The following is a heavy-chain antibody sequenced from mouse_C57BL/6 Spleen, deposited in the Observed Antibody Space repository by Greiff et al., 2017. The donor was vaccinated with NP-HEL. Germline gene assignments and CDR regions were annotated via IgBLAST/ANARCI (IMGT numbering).Heavy chain of an antibody. CDR1: GYTFTGYW. J-gene: IGHJ3*01. CDR2: INPSNGGT. CDR3: ARLGATVVG. Sequence: VQLQQSGTELVKPGASVKLSCKASGYTFTGYWIHWVKQRPGQGLEWIGNINPSNGGTNYNEKFKSKANLTVDKSSSTAYMQLSSLTSEDSAVDYCARLGATVVGWGQGTLVTVSA. D-gene: IGHD1-1*01. V-gene: IGHV1-53*01.